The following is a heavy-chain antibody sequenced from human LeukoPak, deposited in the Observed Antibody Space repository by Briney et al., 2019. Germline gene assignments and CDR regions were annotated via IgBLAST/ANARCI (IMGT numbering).Heavy chain of an antibody. D-gene: IGHD4-17*01. Sequence: GGSLRLSCAASRYTFSDYYMRWIRQAPGKGLEWVSYTTGSGSRISYADSVKGRFTMSWDNAVDSLYLQMNSLRAEDTAVYYCASGNGNYEEVGYWGQGTPVAVSS. J-gene: IGHJ4*02. CDR1: RYTFSDYY. CDR2: TTGSGSRI. V-gene: IGHV3-11*04. CDR3: ASGNGNYEEVGY.